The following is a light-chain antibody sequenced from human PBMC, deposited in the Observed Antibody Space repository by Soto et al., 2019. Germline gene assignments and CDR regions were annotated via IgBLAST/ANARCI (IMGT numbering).Light chain of an antibody. CDR2: GAS. CDR1: QSVSSSY. CDR3: QQYGSWVWT. V-gene: IGKV3-20*01. Sequence: EIVLTQSPGTLSLSPGERATLSCRASQSVSSSYLAWYQQKPGQAPRLLIYGASSRATGIPDRFSGSGSGTDFTLTISRLEPEDFAVYYCQQYGSWVWTFGQGTKVEIK. J-gene: IGKJ1*01.